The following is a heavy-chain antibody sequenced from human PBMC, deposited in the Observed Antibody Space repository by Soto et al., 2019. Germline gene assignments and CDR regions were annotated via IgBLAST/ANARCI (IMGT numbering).Heavy chain of an antibody. V-gene: IGHV1-46*03. J-gene: IGHJ4*02. CDR2: INPSGGST. D-gene: IGHD2-15*01. Sequence: ASVKVSCKASGYTFTSYYMHWVRQAPGQGLEWMGIINPSGGSTSYAQKFQGRVTMTRDTSTSTVYMELSSLRSEDTAVYYGASSRGTVGFTFDYWGQGTLVTVSS. CDR3: ASSRGTVGFTFDY. CDR1: GYTFTSYY.